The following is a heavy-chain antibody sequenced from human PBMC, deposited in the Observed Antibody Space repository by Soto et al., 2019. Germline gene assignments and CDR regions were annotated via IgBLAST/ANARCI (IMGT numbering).Heavy chain of an antibody. Sequence: QVQLVQSGAEGKKPGASVKVSCKASGYTFTTYATHWVRQAPGQRLEWMGWINAANVNTKYSQKFQGRVTITRDTSASTAYMELSSLRSEDTAVYYCARAPSWYIFDYWGQGTLVTVSS. CDR2: INAANVNT. CDR1: GYTFTTYA. V-gene: IGHV1-3*01. J-gene: IGHJ4*02. D-gene: IGHD6-13*01. CDR3: ARAPSWYIFDY.